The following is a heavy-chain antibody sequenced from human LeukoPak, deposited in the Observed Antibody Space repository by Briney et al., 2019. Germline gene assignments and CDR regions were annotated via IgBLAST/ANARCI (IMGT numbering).Heavy chain of an antibody. Sequence: PSETLSLTCTVSGGSISSYYWSWIRQPPGKGLEWIGYIYYSGSTNYNPSLKSRVTISVDTSKNQFSLKLSSVTAADTAVYYCARVDYGGNSADTWGQGTMVTVSS. V-gene: IGHV4-59*01. CDR1: GGSISSYY. CDR3: ARVDYGGNSADT. D-gene: IGHD4-23*01. CDR2: IYYSGST. J-gene: IGHJ3*02.